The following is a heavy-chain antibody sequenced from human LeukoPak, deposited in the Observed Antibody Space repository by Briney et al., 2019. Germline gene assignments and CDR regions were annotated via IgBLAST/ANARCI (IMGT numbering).Heavy chain of an antibody. V-gene: IGHV3-23*01. CDR2: ISGSGGST. J-gene: IGHJ5*02. CDR1: GFTFSSYA. Sequence: GGSLRLSCAASGFTFSSYAMSWVRQAPGKGLEWVSAISGSGGSTYYADSVKGRFTISRDNSKNTLYLQMNSLRAEDTAVYYCARAGGYDWRNWFDPWGQGTLVTVSS. D-gene: IGHD5-12*01. CDR3: ARAGGYDWRNWFDP.